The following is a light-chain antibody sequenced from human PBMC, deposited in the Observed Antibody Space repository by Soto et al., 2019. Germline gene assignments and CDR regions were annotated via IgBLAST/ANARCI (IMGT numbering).Light chain of an antibody. J-gene: IGLJ3*02. V-gene: IGLV2-14*01. CDR2: EVS. CDR1: ANDVGAYNY. CDR3: TSHTTSNTWV. Sequence: QSVLTQPASVSESPGQSITISCTGTANDVGAYNYVSWYQQHPGKVPKLMIYEVSYRPSGVSNRFSGSKSGNTAPLTISGLQAEDEADYFCTSHTTSNTWVFGGGTQLTVL.